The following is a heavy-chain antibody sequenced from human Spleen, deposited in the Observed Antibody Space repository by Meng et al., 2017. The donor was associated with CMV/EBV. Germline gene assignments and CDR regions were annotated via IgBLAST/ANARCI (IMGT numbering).Heavy chain of an antibody. CDR3: ARGGRLGYYYGMDV. V-gene: IGHV3-9*01. Sequence: SLKISCAASGFTFDDYAMHWVRQAPGKGLEWVSGISWNSGTVGYADSVKGRFTISRDNAKNSLYLQMNSLRDEDTALYYCARGGRLGYYYGMDVWGQGTTVTVS. CDR1: GFTFDDYA. CDR2: ISWNSGTV. J-gene: IGHJ6*02. D-gene: IGHD3-16*01.